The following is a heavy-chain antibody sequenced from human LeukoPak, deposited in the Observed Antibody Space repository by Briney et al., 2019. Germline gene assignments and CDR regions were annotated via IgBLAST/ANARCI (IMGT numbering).Heavy chain of an antibody. Sequence: ASVKVSCKASGYTFTGYYMHWVRQAPGQGLEWMGIINPSGGSTSYAQKFQGRVTMTRDMSTSTVYMELSSLRSEDTAVYYCARESERPYGDYESNWFDPWGQGTLVTVSS. D-gene: IGHD4-17*01. CDR2: INPSGGST. J-gene: IGHJ5*02. CDR1: GYTFTGYY. V-gene: IGHV1-46*01. CDR3: ARESERPYGDYESNWFDP.